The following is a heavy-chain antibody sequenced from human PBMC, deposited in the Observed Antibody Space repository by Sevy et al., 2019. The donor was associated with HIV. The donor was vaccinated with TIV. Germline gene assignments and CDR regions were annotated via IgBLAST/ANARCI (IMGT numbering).Heavy chain of an antibody. CDR1: GFTFSDHY. CDR2: TRNKADGYTT. V-gene: IGHV3-72*01. CDR3: ASRGGIAAAGRVFDY. J-gene: IGHJ4*02. Sequence: GGSLRLSCVASGFTFSDHYMEWVRQAPGKGLEWVGRTRNKADGYTTEYAASVKGRYTISRDESKNSLYVQMSSLKTVDSVVYYCASRGGIAAAGRVFDYWGQGTLVTVSS. D-gene: IGHD6-13*01.